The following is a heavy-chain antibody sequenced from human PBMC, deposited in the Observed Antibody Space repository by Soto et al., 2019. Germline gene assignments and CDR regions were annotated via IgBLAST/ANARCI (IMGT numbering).Heavy chain of an antibody. V-gene: IGHV1-69*08. D-gene: IGHD3-22*01. CDR1: GGTFSTYT. J-gene: IGHJ5*02. CDR2: IIPIIGII. CDR3: AGDPDSHYNDSHAYSYS. Sequence: QVQLVQSGAEVKKPGSSVKVSCKASGGTFSTYTITWVRQAPGQGLEWMGRIIPIIGIINYAQKFQGRVTITADKFTGTAYMELTRLSSDDTAVYYCAGDPDSHYNDSHAYSYSWGQGTLVTVSS.